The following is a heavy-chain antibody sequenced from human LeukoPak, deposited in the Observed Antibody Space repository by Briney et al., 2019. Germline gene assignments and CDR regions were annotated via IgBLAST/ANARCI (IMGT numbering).Heavy chain of an antibody. D-gene: IGHD2-2*02. Sequence: PGGSLRLSCAASGFTFDDYAMHWIRQAPGKGLEWVSGINWNGGKIGYADSVKGRFTISRDSAKSSLYLQMNSLRAEDTAVYYCARFGPVVPAAIEDYWGQGTLVTVSS. V-gene: IGHV3-9*01. CDR1: GFTFDDYA. CDR2: INWNGGKI. CDR3: ARFGPVVPAAIEDY. J-gene: IGHJ4*02.